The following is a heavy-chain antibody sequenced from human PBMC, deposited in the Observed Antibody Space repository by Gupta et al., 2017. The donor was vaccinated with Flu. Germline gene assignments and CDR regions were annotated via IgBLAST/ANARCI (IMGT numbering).Heavy chain of an antibody. CDR1: NVSIRSYY. J-gene: IGHJ4*02. Sequence: QVQLQESGPGLVKPSETLSLTCTVSNVSIRSYYWSWVRQPPGKGLEWIAYIFHSRSTNFNPSLKSRVTISIDTSKDQFSLKLTSVTAADTAVYYCARLYFYDSIPSLDSWGRGTPVTVSS. CDR2: IFHSRST. CDR3: ARLYFYDSIPSLDS. D-gene: IGHD3-22*01. V-gene: IGHV4-59*01.